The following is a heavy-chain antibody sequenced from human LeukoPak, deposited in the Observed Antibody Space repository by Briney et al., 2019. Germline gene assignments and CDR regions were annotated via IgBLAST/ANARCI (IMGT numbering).Heavy chain of an antibody. J-gene: IGHJ4*02. Sequence: QTGGSLRLSCEASGFTFNSHWMSWVRQAPGEGLEWVASINQDKTALRYVDSVRGRFTISRDNARSLLYLEMSSLRAEDTAVYSCARLKDYGTVYDYWGPGTLVTVSS. CDR2: INQDKTAL. CDR1: GFTFNSHW. CDR3: ARLKDYGTVYDY. D-gene: IGHD4-17*01. V-gene: IGHV3-7*02.